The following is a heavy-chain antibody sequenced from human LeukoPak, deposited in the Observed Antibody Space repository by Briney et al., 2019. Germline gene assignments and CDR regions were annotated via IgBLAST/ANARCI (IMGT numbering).Heavy chain of an antibody. D-gene: IGHD5-24*01. Sequence: GGSLRLSCAASGFTFSSYAMHWVRQAPGKGLEWVAVISYDGSNKYYADSVKGRFTISRDNSKNTLYLQVNSLRAEDTAVYYCARLAQFYGMDVWGKGTTVTVSS. J-gene: IGHJ6*04. CDR3: ARLAQFYGMDV. CDR1: GFTFSSYA. CDR2: ISYDGSNK. V-gene: IGHV3-30*04.